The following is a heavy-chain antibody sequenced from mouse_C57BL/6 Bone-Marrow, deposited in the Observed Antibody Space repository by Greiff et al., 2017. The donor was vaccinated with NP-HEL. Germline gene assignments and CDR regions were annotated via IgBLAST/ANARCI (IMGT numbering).Heavy chain of an antibody. CDR3: ARGGLLLAY. V-gene: IGHV1-18*01. CDR2: INPNNGGT. Sequence: VQLQQSGPELVKPGASVKIPCKASGYTFTDYNMDWVKQSHGKSLEWIGDINPNNGGTIYNQKFKGKATLTVDKSSSTAYMELRSLTSEDTAVYYCARGGLLLAYWGQGTLVTVSA. CDR1: GYTFTDYN. D-gene: IGHD2-3*01. J-gene: IGHJ3*01.